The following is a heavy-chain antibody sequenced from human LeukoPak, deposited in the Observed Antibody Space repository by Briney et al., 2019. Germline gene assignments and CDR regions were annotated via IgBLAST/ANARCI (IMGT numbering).Heavy chain of an antibody. CDR3: ARDLVTVTKGFDI. Sequence: SETLSLTCAVSGVSFSSHYWTWIRQAPGRGLEWIGYISYIGTTNYNPSLKSRVTISIDTSKNQFSLKLSSVTTADTAVYYCARDLVTVTKGFDIWGLGTMVSVST. J-gene: IGHJ3*02. D-gene: IGHD4-17*01. V-gene: IGHV4-59*11. CDR1: GVSFSSHY. CDR2: ISYIGTT.